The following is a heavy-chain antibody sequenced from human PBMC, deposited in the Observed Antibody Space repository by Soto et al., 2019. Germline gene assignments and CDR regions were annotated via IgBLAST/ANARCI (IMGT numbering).Heavy chain of an antibody. CDR2: ISSNGGST. D-gene: IGHD3-22*01. Sequence: GGSLRLSCAASGFTFSSYAMHWVRQAPGKGLEYVSAISSNGGSTYYANSVKGRFTISRDNSKNTLYLQMGSLRAEDMAMYYWARVTYYYDSSGYLYYFDYWGQGTLVTVSS. V-gene: IGHV3-64*01. CDR1: GFTFSSYA. J-gene: IGHJ4*02. CDR3: ARVTYYYDSSGYLYYFDY.